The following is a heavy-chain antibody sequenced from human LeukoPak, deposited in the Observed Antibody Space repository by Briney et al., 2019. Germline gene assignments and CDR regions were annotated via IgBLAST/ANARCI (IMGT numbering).Heavy chain of an antibody. CDR3: AKGVTENDFYHY. J-gene: IGHJ4*02. CDR2: ITLDGRSK. V-gene: IGHV3-30*02. Sequence: GGSLRLSCAASGFTFSNHGIHWVRQAPGKGLEWVADITLDGRSKYYTDSVKGRFTISRDNIKNTLYLEMNSLTAEDTAVYYCAKGVTENDFYHYWGQGTLVTVSS. D-gene: IGHD2-21*02. CDR1: GFTFSNHG.